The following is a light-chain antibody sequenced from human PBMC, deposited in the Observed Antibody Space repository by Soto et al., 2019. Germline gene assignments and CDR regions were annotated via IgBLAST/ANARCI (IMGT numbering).Light chain of an antibody. CDR1: SSDIGGYNY. CDR2: EVS. J-gene: IGLJ2*01. CDR3: SSYAGINSV. Sequence: QSALTQPPSASGSPGQSVTISCTGTSSDIGGYNYVSWYQQYPGKAPKLMIYEVSKRPSGVPDRFSGSKSGNTASLTVSGLHAEDEADYYCSSYAGINSVFGGGTKLTVL. V-gene: IGLV2-8*01.